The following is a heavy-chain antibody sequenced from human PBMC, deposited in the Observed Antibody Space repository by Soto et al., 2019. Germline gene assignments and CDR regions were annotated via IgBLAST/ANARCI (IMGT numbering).Heavy chain of an antibody. CDR3: ARDSLVDTAMPHGWVITFGGVIVDAFDI. D-gene: IGHD3-16*02. J-gene: IGHJ3*02. V-gene: IGHV3-21*01. CDR2: ISSSSSYI. CDR1: GFTFSSYS. Sequence: GGSLRLSCAASGFTFSSYSMNWVRQAPGKGLEWVSSISSSSSYIYYADSVKGRFTISRDNAKNSLYLQMNSLRAEDTAVYYCARDSLVDTAMPHGWVITFGGVIVDAFDIWGQGTMVTVS.